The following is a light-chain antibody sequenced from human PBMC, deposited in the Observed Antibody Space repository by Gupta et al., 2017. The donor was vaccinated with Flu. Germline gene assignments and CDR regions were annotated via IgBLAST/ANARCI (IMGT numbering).Light chain of an antibody. J-gene: IGKJ2*03. V-gene: IGKV3-20*01. Sequence: EIVLTQSPGTLSLSPGEPATLSCRASQSVPSDFLAWYQQKPGQAPRPLIYGASIRATGIPDRFSGGGTEADFTLTISRPEPEDFAVYYCYQYGTPPPYSFGQGTKLEIK. CDR1: QSVPSDF. CDR3: YQYGTPPPYS. CDR2: GAS.